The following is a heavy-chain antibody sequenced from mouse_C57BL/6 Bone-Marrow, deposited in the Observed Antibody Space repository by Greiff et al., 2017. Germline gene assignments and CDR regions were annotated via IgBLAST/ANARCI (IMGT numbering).Heavy chain of an antibody. CDR2: ISSGSSTI. D-gene: IGHD2-2*01. CDR1: GFTFSDYG. J-gene: IGHJ2*01. Sequence: EVNLVESGGGLVKPGGSLKLSCAASGFTFSDYGMHWVRQAPEKGLEWVAYISSGSSTIYYADTVKSRFTISSDNAKNTLFLQMTSLRSEDTAMYYCARRLRLFDYWGQGTTLTVSS. CDR3: ARRLRLFDY. V-gene: IGHV5-17*01.